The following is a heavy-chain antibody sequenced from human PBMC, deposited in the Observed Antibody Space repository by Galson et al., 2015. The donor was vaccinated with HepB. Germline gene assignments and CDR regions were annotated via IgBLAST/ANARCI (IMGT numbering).Heavy chain of an antibody. CDR3: ARDRKYYGSGTYYFDY. CDR1: GFTFSSYW. Sequence: SLRLSCAASGFTFSSYWMSWVRQAPGKGLEWVANIKQDGSEKYYVDSVKGRFTISRDNAKNSLYLQMNSLRAEDTAVYYCARDRKYYGSGTYYFDYWGQGTLVTVSS. V-gene: IGHV3-7*03. CDR2: IKQDGSEK. J-gene: IGHJ4*02. D-gene: IGHD3-10*01.